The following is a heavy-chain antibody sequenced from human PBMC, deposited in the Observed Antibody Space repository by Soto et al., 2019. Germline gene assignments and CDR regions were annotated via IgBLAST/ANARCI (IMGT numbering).Heavy chain of an antibody. CDR2: IIPIFGTA. Sequence: GASVKVSCKASGGTFSSYAISWVRQAPGQGLEWMGGIIPIFGTANYAQKFQGRVTITADESTSTAYMELSSLRSEDTAVYYCASNGEEGGDYVWGSYPRGDFDIWGQGTMVTVSS. D-gene: IGHD3-16*02. V-gene: IGHV1-69*13. CDR1: GGTFSSYA. J-gene: IGHJ3*02. CDR3: ASNGEEGGDYVWGSYPRGDFDI.